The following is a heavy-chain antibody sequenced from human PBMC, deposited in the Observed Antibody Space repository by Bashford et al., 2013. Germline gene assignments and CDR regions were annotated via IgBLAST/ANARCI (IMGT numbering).Heavy chain of an antibody. CDR1: GGSISSGGYY. D-gene: IGHD3-22*01. Sequence: SSETLSLTCTVSGGSISSGGYYWSWIRQHPGKGLEWIGYIYYSGSTYYNPSLKSRVTISVDTSKNQFSLKLSSVTAADTAVYYCARHGAPYDSSELDYVGQGTLVTVSS. CDR2: IYYSGST. J-gene: IGHJ4*02. V-gene: IGHV4-31*03. CDR3: ARHGAPYDSSELDY.